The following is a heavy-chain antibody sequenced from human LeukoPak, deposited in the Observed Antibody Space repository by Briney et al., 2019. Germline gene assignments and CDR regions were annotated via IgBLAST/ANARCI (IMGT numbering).Heavy chain of an antibody. J-gene: IGHJ6*02. Sequence: GASVKVSCKASGYTFTSYDINWVRQATGQGLEWMGWMDPNSGNTGYAQKFQGRVTITADESTSTAYMELSSLRSEDTAVYYCARELGKGTVTDLGHYYYGMDVWGQGTTVTVSS. V-gene: IGHV1-8*01. CDR1: GYTFTSYD. CDR3: ARELGKGTVTDLGHYYYGMDV. D-gene: IGHD4-17*01. CDR2: MDPNSGNT.